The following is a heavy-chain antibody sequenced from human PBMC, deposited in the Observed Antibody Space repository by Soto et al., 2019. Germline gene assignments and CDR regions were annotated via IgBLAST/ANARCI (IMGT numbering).Heavy chain of an antibody. J-gene: IGHJ4*02. V-gene: IGHV4-4*02. CDR1: GGSISTSNW. Sequence: PSETLSLTCAVFGGSISTSNWWTWGRQPPGKGLDWIGEIFHSGSTNYNSSLMGRVTISVDKANNQFSLKLSSVTAADTAVYYCARQVWRRYNFDYWGQGTLVTVSS. D-gene: IGHD3-3*01. CDR2: IFHSGST. CDR3: ARQVWRRYNFDY.